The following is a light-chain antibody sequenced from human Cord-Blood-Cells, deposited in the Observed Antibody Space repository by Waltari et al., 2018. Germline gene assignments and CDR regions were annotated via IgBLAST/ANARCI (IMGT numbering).Light chain of an antibody. Sequence: QSALTQPASVSGSPGQSITISCTGTSSDVGGYNYVSWYQQHPGKAPKLMIYDVSKRPSGVSNRFSGSKSGNTASLTISGLQAEDEDYYCSSYTSSSTLVFGGGTKLTVL. V-gene: IGLV2-14*01. J-gene: IGLJ3*02. CDR2: DVS. CDR3: SSYTSSSTLV. CDR1: SSDVGGYNY.